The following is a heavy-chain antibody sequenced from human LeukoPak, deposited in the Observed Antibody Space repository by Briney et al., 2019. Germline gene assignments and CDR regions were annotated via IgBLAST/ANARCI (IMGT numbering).Heavy chain of an antibody. J-gene: IGHJ4*02. D-gene: IGHD3-16*02. CDR1: GGSFSGYY. V-gene: IGHV4-34*01. CDR2: INHSGST. Sequence: PSETLSLTCADYGGSFSGYYWSWIRQPPGKGLEWIGEINHSGSTNYNPSLKSRVTISVDTSKNQFSLKLSSVTAADTAVYYCARGPRDYVWGSYRYFFDYWGQGTLVTVSS. CDR3: ARGPRDYVWGSYRYFFDY.